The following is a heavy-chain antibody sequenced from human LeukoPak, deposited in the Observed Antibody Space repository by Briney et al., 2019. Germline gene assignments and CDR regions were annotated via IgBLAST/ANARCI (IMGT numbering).Heavy chain of an antibody. CDR3: ARIGDHFHWYLDL. Sequence: PGGSLTLSCTASGFTVATNYMNWVRQPPGKGLEWVSILYSGADTYYADSVKGRFVVPRDSSKNMLFLHMNALRPEDTAVYYCARIGDHFHWYLDLWGRGTLVTVSS. V-gene: IGHV3-53*01. CDR1: GFTVATNY. J-gene: IGHJ2*01. CDR2: LYSGADT. D-gene: IGHD3-3*02.